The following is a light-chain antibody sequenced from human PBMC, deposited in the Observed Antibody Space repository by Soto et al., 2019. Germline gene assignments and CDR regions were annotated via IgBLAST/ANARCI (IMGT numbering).Light chain of an antibody. V-gene: IGKV1-39*01. CDR3: QQSFNSPT. J-gene: IGKJ2*01. CDR1: HDVSTF. CDR2: AAS. Sequence: IQMTQSPSSLSASIGDRVTITCRASHDVSTFLNWYQQKPGKAPKLLIYAASSLQTGVPSTFSGSGSGTDFTLTISSLQREYIATYCCQQSFNSPTFGQGTKLEIK.